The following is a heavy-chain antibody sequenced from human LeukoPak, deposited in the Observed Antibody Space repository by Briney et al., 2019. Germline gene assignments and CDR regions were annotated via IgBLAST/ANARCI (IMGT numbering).Heavy chain of an antibody. J-gene: IGHJ6*03. CDR1: GVTFSDYY. CDR3: PRPQVVAGTYYYYYYMDV. CDR2: ISISGSTI. D-gene: IGHD2-15*01. Sequence: GGALRLSCAASGVTFSDYYMSWIRQAPGKGLEWVSYISISGSTIYYADSVKGRFTFSTETYKNSLFLQSNIVGAEDKAVYYSPRPQVVAGTYYYYYYMDVWGKGTTVPVSS. V-gene: IGHV3-11*01.